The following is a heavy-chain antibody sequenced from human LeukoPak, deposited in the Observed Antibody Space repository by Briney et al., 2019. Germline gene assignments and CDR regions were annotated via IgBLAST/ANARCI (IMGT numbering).Heavy chain of an antibody. CDR3: ASGGGSSGPGIYFDY. CDR2: IYYSEST. J-gene: IGHJ4*02. D-gene: IGHD3-22*01. V-gene: IGHV4-31*03. Sequence: SQTLSLTCTVSGGSISSGGYYWSWIRQHPGKGLEWIGYIYYSESTYYNPSLKSRVTISVDTSKSQFSLKLSSVTAADTAVYYCASGGGSSGPGIYFDYWGQGTLVTVSS. CDR1: GGSISSGGYY.